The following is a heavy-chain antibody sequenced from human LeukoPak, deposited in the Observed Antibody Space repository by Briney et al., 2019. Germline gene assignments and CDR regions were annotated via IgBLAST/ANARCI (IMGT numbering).Heavy chain of an antibody. Sequence: GGSLRLSCAASGFTFDRFTIHWVRQTPGKGLEWVSLINRRGHTFYADSVKGRFTISRDNARNTLYLQMNSLRVEDTAMYYCARAVTYFYGSVTYDWFDPWGQGTLVTVSS. V-gene: IGHV3-43*01. CDR2: INRRGHT. D-gene: IGHD3-10*01. J-gene: IGHJ5*02. CDR1: GFTFDRFT. CDR3: ARAVTYFYGSVTYDWFDP.